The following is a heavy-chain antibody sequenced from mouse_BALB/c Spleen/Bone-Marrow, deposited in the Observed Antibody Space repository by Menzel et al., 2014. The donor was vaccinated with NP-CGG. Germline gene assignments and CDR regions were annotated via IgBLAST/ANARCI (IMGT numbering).Heavy chain of an antibody. J-gene: IGHJ4*01. CDR2: FYPGSGSI. CDR1: GYTLTEYI. V-gene: IGHV1-62-2*01. Sequence: VQLQQSGAELVRPGASVKLSCKASGYTLTEYIIHWVKQRSGQGLEWIGWFYPGSGSIKYNEKFKDKATLTADKSSSTVYMELSRLTSEDSAVYFCARHEDFHYYGRGYAMDYWGQGTSVTVSS. D-gene: IGHD1-2*01. CDR3: ARHEDFHYYGRGYAMDY.